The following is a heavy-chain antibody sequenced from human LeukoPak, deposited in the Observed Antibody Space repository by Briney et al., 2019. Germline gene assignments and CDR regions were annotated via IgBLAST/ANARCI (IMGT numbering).Heavy chain of an antibody. CDR2: MSPNSGDT. CDR3: ARGPPNWGYDY. CDR1: GYTFTSYD. Sequence: GASVNVSCKASGYTFTSYDFNWVRQATGQRPEWMGWMSPNSGDTGYAQKFQDRVTMTRNTSMSTAYMELSSLRSDDTAVYYCARGPPNWGYDYWGPGTLVTVSS. J-gene: IGHJ4*02. D-gene: IGHD7-27*01. V-gene: IGHV1-8*01.